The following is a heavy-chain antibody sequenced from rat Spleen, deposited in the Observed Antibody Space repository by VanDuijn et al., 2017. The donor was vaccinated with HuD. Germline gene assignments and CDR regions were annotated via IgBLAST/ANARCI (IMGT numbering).Heavy chain of an antibody. Sequence: VQLVESGGGLVQPGRSLKLSCAASGFTFSDYAMNWIRQAPTKGLEWVASISPSGGSTHYRDSVKGRFTISRDNAESTLYLQMDSLRSEDTATYYCATTRYDVMDAWGHGASVTVSS. J-gene: IGHJ4*01. D-gene: IGHD1-7*01. V-gene: IGHV5-19*01. CDR1: GFTFSDYA. CDR3: ATTRYDVMDA. CDR2: ISPSGGST.